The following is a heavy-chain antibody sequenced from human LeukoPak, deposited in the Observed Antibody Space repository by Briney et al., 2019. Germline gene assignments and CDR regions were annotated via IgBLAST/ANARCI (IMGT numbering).Heavy chain of an antibody. V-gene: IGHV3-74*01. CDR3: ARGEYCSGGSCYSAAFDI. D-gene: IGHD2-15*01. J-gene: IGHJ3*02. CDR2: IYSDGSST. Sequence: GGSLRHSCAASGFTFISYLLHWVRQAPGKGLVWVSRIYSDGSSTNYADSVKGRFTISRDNAKNTLYLQMNSLRAEDTAVYYCARGEYCSGGSCYSAAFDIWGQGTMVTVSS. CDR1: GFTFISYL.